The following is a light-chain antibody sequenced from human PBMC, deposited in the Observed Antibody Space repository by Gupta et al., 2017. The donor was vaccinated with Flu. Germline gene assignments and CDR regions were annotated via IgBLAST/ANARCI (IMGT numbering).Light chain of an antibody. J-gene: IGLJ2*01. CDR3: GTWDSSLSVVV. V-gene: IGLV1-51*01. CDR2: DTN. CDR1: RSNIGNND. Sequence: QSVLTQPPSVSAAPGQKVTVACSGSRSNIGNNDVTWYQQLPGTAPKLLIYDTNKRPSGIPDRFSGSKSGTSATLGITGLQTGDEADYYCGTWDSSLSVVVFGGGTKLTVL.